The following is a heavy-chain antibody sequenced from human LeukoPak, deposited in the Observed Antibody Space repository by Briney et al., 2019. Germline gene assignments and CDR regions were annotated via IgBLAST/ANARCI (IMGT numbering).Heavy chain of an antibody. V-gene: IGHV3-9*01. CDR2: ISWNSGSI. D-gene: IGHD3-3*01. J-gene: IGHJ5*02. CDR1: GFTFGDYA. Sequence: GGSLRLSCAASGFTFGDYAMHWVRQAPGKGLEWVSGISWNSGSIGYADSVKGRFTISRDNSKNSLYLQMNSLRAEDTALYYCAKASSGYPSSANNWFDPWGQGTLVTVSS. CDR3: AKASSGYPSSANNWFDP.